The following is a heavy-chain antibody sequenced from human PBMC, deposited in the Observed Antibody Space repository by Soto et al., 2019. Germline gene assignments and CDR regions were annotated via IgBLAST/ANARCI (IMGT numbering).Heavy chain of an antibody. CDR3: ARGGVRGVKNNWFDP. Sequence: GGSLRLSCAASGFTFSSYSMNWVRQAPGKGLEWVSSISSSSSYIYYADSVKGRFTISRDNAKNSLYLQMNSLRAEDTAVYYCARGGVRGVKNNWFDPGGQGTLVTVSS. D-gene: IGHD3-10*01. CDR2: ISSSSSYI. J-gene: IGHJ5*02. V-gene: IGHV3-21*01. CDR1: GFTFSSYS.